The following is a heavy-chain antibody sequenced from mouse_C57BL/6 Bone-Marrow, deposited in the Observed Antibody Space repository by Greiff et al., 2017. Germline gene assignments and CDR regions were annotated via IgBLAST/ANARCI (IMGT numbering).Heavy chain of an antibody. V-gene: IGHV1-81*01. D-gene: IGHD2-5*01. J-gene: IGHJ4*01. Sequence: VQLQQSGAELARPGASVKLSCKASGYTFTSYGISWVKQRPGQGLEWIGEIYPRSGNTYYNEKFKGKATLTADKSSSTAYMGLRSLTSEDSAVYFCARGGYYSNLGYAMDYWGQGTSVTVSA. CDR3: ARGGYYSNLGYAMDY. CDR1: GYTFTSYG. CDR2: IYPRSGNT.